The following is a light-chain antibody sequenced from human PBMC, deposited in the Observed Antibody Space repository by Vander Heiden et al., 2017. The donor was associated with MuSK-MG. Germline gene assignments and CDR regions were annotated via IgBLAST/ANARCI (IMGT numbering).Light chain of an antibody. CDR3: QQDNYWLT. CDR2: GSS. CDR1: QSISTN. V-gene: IGKV3-15*01. Sequence: EIVMTQSPATLSVSPGERATLSCRASQSISTNLDWYQHKPGQAPRLLIYGSSTMATGIPDRFSGSGSGTEFTLTISSRQSEDFAIYYWQQDNYWLTFGGGTKVEIK. J-gene: IGKJ4*01.